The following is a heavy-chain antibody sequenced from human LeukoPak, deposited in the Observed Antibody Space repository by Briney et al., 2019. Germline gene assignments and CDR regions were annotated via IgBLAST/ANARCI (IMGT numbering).Heavy chain of an antibody. Sequence: GGSLRLPCAASEFSVGSNYMTWVRQAPGKGLEWVSLIYSGGSTYYAESVRGRFTISRDNSKYTLYLQMNSLRAEDAAVYYCARAPVTSCRGVYCYPFDNWGQGTLVTVSS. D-gene: IGHD2-21*01. CDR3: ARAPVTSCRGVYCYPFDN. CDR1: EFSVGSNY. V-gene: IGHV3-53*01. J-gene: IGHJ4*02. CDR2: IYSGGST.